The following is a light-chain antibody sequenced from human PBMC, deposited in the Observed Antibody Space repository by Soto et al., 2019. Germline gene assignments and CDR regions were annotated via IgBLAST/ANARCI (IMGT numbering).Light chain of an antibody. V-gene: IGKV4-1*01. J-gene: IGKJ2*01. CDR1: QSVLHSSHNENY. CDR3: QQYYSTPYT. CDR2: WAS. Sequence: DIVMTQSPDSLAVSLGERATINCKSSQSVLHSSHNENYLVWYQQKPGQPPKLLIYWASTRESGVPDRFSGSGSGTDFFLTISSLQAEDVAVYYCQQYYSTPYTFGQGTKLEIK.